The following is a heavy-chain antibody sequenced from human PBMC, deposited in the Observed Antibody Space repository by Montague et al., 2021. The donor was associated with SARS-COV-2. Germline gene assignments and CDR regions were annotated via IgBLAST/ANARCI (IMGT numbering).Heavy chain of an antibody. J-gene: IGHJ4*02. V-gene: IGHV4-34*01. CDR3: ARQLPSDCSTNKCYRYCFDV. CDR1: GGSFSDYY. CDR2: VDHRGRS. Sequence: SETLSLTCAVYGGSFSDYYWTWIRQAPGKGLEWIGEVDHRGRSSYNPSLQSRLTISVDRSKNQFSLRLTSVTAADTAVYFCARQLPSDCSTNKCYRYCFDVWGQGALVTVSS. D-gene: IGHD2-2*01.